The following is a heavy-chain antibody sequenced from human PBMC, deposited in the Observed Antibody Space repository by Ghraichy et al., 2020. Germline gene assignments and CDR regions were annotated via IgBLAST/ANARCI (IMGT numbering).Heavy chain of an antibody. CDR3: VRDRDIVVVPTAIPSWFYS. Sequence: GGSLRLSCAASGFTFGTYAMNWVRQAPGKGLEWIAYISNSSRTIYYADSVKGRFTISRDNAKRSLYLQMNSLRAEDTAVYYCVRDRDIVVVPTAIPSWFYSWGQGTLVTVSS. D-gene: IGHD2-2*02. J-gene: IGHJ5*01. V-gene: IGHV3-48*04. CDR2: ISNSSRTI. CDR1: GFTFGTYA.